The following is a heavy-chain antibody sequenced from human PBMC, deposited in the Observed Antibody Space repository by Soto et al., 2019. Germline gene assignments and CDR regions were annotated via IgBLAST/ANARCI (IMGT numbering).Heavy chain of an antibody. Sequence: GGSLRLSCAASGFTVSSNYMSWVRQAPGKGLEWVSVIYSGSSTYYADSVKGRFPISRDNSKNTLYLQMNSLRAEDTAVYYCARDNPIRAFDIWGQGTMVTVSS. V-gene: IGHV3-66*01. CDR2: IYSGSST. J-gene: IGHJ3*02. CDR1: GFTVSSNY. CDR3: ARDNPIRAFDI.